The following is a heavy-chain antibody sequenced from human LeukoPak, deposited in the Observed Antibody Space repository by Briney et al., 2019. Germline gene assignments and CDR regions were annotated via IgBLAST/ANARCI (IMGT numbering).Heavy chain of an antibody. D-gene: IGHD1-26*01. CDR3: ARDWGGATHGNYYYYYGMDV. Sequence: SVKVSCKASGGTFSSYAISWVRQAPGQGLEWMGGIIPIFGTANYAQKFQGRVTITADESTSTVYMELSSLRSEDTAVYYCARDWGGATHGNYYYYYGMDVWGQGTTVTVSS. V-gene: IGHV1-69*13. J-gene: IGHJ6*02. CDR1: GGTFSSYA. CDR2: IIPIFGTA.